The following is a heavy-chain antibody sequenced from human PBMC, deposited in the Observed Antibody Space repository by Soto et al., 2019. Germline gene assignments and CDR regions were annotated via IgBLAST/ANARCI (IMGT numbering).Heavy chain of an antibody. Sequence: SQTLSLTCAISGDSVSSNSAAWNWIRQSPSRGLEWLGRTYYRSKWYNDYAVSVKSRITINPDTSKNQFSLQLNSVTPEDTAVYYSARAWAPGSSSSWYYYYGMDVWGQGTTVTVSS. CDR2: TYYRSKWYN. CDR1: GDSVSSNSAA. D-gene: IGHD6-13*01. J-gene: IGHJ6*02. CDR3: ARAWAPGSSSSWYYYYGMDV. V-gene: IGHV6-1*01.